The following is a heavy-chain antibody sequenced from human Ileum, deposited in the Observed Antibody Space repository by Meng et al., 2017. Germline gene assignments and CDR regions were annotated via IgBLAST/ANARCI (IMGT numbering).Heavy chain of an antibody. CDR1: SGSISSNTY. V-gene: IGHV4-4*02. CDR2: ISHSGSA. Sequence: GQLQVQGPGLVRPSGTLSLTCAVSSGSISSNTYWSWVRQPPGKGLEWIGQISHSGSAYYNPSLKSRVTMSVDKSKSQFSLMLTSVTAADTAIYYCARHGGYSQDFWGQGTLVTVSS. CDR3: ARHGGYSQDF. D-gene: IGHD4-23*01. J-gene: IGHJ4*02.